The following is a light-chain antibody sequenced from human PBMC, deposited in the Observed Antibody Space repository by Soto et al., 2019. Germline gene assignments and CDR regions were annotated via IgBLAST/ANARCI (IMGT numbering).Light chain of an antibody. V-gene: IGKV3-15*01. J-gene: IGKJ2*01. Sequence: EIVMTQSPVALSVSPGESAALSCRASQSVGRNFAWYQQRPGQAPRVLIYGTSTRATGVPARSSGSGSGTDFTLTISSLQFEDFAVYYCQQHNKWPYTFGQGTRLEIK. CDR3: QQHNKWPYT. CDR1: QSVGRN. CDR2: GTS.